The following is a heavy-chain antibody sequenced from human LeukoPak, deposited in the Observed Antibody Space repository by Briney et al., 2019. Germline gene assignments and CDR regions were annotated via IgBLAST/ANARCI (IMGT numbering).Heavy chain of an antibody. D-gene: IGHD3-22*01. V-gene: IGHV4-59*01. CDR3: ASDDSSGYYPTYYFDY. J-gene: IGHJ4*02. CDR2: IYYSGST. Sequence: SETLSLTCTVSGGSISSYYWSWIRQPPGKGLEWIGYIYYSGSTNYNPSLKSRVTISVDTSKNQFSLKLSSVTAADTAVYYCASDDSSGYYPTYYFDYWGQGTLVTVSS. CDR1: GGSISSYY.